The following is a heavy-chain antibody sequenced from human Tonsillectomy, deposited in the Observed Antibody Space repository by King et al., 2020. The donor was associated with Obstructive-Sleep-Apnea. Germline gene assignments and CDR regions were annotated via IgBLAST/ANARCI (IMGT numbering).Heavy chain of an antibody. J-gene: IGHJ4*02. CDR3: AKVSFGSYYFFDY. D-gene: IGHD1-26*01. Sequence: VQLVESGGGLVRPGGSLRLSCAASGFTFSTYAMSWVRQAPGKGLEWVSVISGSGGSTYYADSVKGRFSISRDNSKNTVYLQMDGLRPEDTAVYYCAKVSFGSYYFFDYWGQGTLVTVSS. CDR2: ISGSGGST. CDR1: GFTFSTYA. V-gene: IGHV3-23*04.